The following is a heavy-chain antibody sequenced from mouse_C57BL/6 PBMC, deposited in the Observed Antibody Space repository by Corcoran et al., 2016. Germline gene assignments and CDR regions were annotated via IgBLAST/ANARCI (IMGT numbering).Heavy chain of an antibody. CDR2: IYPRSGNT. CDR1: GYTFTSYG. V-gene: IGHV1-81*01. CDR3: ARGGDGYYAMDY. D-gene: IGHD2-3*01. J-gene: IGHJ4*01. Sequence: VQLQQSGPELVKPGASVKISCKASGYTFTSYGISWVKQRTGQGLEWIGEIYPRSGNTYYNEKFKGKATLTADKSSSTAYMELRSLTSEDSAVYFCARGGDGYYAMDYWGQGTSVTVSS.